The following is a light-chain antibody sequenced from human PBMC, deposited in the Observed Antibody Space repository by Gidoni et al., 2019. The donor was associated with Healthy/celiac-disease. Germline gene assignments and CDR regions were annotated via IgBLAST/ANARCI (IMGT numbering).Light chain of an antibody. V-gene: IGLV3-19*01. J-gene: IGLJ2*01. Sequence: SSELTQHPAVSVALGQTVRITCQGDTLRSYYASWYQQKPGQAPVLVISGKNSRPSGIPDRFSGASSGNTASLTTTGAQEEDEADYYCNSRDSSGNRVVFGGGTKLTVL. CDR1: TLRSYY. CDR2: GKN. CDR3: NSRDSSGNRVV.